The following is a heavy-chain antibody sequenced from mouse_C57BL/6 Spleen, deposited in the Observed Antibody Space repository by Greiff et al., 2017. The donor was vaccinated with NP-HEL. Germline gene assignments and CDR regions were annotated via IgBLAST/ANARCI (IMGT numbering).Heavy chain of an antibody. V-gene: IGHV2-9-1*01. CDR2: IWTGGGT. D-gene: IGHD5-1*01. Sequence: VKLVESGPGLVAPSQSLSITCTVSGFSLTSYAISWVRQPPGKGLEWLGVIWTGGGTNYNSALKSRLSISKDNSKSQVFLKMNSLQTDDTARYYCARNAESTGGYAMDYWGQGTSVTVSS. CDR3: ARNAESTGGYAMDY. J-gene: IGHJ4*01. CDR1: GFSLTSYA.